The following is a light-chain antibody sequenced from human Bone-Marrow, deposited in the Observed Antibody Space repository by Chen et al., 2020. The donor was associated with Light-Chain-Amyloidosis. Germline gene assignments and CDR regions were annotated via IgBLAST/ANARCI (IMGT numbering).Light chain of an antibody. V-gene: IGLV3-25*03. J-gene: IGLJ2*01. CDR2: NDS. Sequence: SHELTQPPSVSVFPGQTARISCSGDGLPKQYAYWYQQKPGQAPVLVIYNDSERPSCIPERFSGSSSGTTVTFTISGVQAEDEADYYCQSADTTDTLYVLFGGGTKLTVL. CDR1: GLPKQY. CDR3: QSADTTDTLYVL.